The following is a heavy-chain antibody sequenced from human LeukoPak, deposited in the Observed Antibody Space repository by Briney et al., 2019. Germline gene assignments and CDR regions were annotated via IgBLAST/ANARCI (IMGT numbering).Heavy chain of an antibody. Sequence: GGSLRLSCAASGFTFSSYGMHWVRQAPCKGLEWVAVISYDGSNKYYADSVKGRFTISRDNSKNTLYLQMNSLRAEDTAVYYCAKDFLAQKQPYGAFDYWDQGTLVTVSS. CDR2: ISYDGSNK. J-gene: IGHJ4*02. D-gene: IGHD4-17*01. CDR1: GFTFSSYG. V-gene: IGHV3-30*18. CDR3: AKDFLAQKQPYGAFDY.